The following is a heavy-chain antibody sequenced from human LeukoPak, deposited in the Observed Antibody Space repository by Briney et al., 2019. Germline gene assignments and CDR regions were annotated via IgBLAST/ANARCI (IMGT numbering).Heavy chain of an antibody. CDR1: GFTFSSYS. D-gene: IGHD6-19*01. CDR3: ARDQSSGWYYFDY. J-gene: IGHJ4*02. CDR2: ISSSSSYI. V-gene: IGHV3-21*01. Sequence: PGGSLRLSCAASGFTFSSYSMNWVRQAPGKGLEWVSSISSSSSYIYYADSVKGRSTISRDNAKNSLYLQMNSLRAEDTAVYYCARDQSSGWYYFDYWGQGTLVTVSS.